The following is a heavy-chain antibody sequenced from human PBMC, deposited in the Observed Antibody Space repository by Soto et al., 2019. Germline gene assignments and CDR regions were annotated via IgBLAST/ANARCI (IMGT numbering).Heavy chain of an antibody. CDR1: GFTFSSYW. CDR3: ARVDSSSYFDY. J-gene: IGHJ4*02. Sequence: GGSLRLSCAASGFTFSSYWMHWVRQAPGKGLVWLSRINSDGSSTSYADSVKGRFTISRDNAKNTLYLQMNSLRAEDTAVYYWARVDSSSYFDYWGQGTLVTVSS. CDR2: INSDGSST. D-gene: IGHD6-6*01. V-gene: IGHV3-74*01.